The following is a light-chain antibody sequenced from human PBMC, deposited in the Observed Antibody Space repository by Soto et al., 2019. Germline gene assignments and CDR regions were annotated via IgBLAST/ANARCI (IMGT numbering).Light chain of an antibody. Sequence: QSALTQPASVSGSPGQSSTISCTRTSSDVGGYNYVSWYQQHPGKAPKLMIYDVSNRPSGVSNRFSGSKSGNTASLTISGLQAEDEADYYCSSYTSSSTLGVFGTGTKVTVL. CDR3: SSYTSSSTLGV. CDR2: DVS. J-gene: IGLJ1*01. CDR1: SSDVGGYNY. V-gene: IGLV2-14*01.